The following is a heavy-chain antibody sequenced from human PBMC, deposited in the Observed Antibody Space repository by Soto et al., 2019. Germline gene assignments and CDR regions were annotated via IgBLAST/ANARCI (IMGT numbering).Heavy chain of an antibody. V-gene: IGHV1-69*06. Sequence: ASVTVSCKASGGTFSSYASSWVRQAPGQGLEWMGGIIPIFGTANYAQKFQGRVTITADKSTSTAYMELSSLRSEDTAAYYCASLSVVVPAAKGAFDIWGQGTMVTVSS. D-gene: IGHD2-2*01. J-gene: IGHJ3*02. CDR1: GGTFSSYA. CDR3: ASLSVVVPAAKGAFDI. CDR2: IIPIFGTA.